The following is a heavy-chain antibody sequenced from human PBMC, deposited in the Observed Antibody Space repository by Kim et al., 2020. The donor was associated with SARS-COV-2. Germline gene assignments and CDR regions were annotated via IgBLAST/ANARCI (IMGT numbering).Heavy chain of an antibody. D-gene: IGHD1-26*01. CDR1: GGSFSGYY. CDR2: INHSGST. Sequence: SETLSLTCAVYGGSFSGYYWSWIRQPPGKGLEWIGEINHSGSTNYNPSLKSRVTISVDTSKNQFSLKLSSVTAADTAVYYCARVRQPESRTYIVGANDYWGQGTLVTVSS. J-gene: IGHJ4*02. V-gene: IGHV4-34*01. CDR3: ARVRQPESRTYIVGANDY.